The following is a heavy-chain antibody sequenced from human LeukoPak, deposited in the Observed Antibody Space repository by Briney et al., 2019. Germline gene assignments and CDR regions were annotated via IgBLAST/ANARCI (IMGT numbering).Heavy chain of an antibody. CDR2: ISSSSSYI. J-gene: IGHJ6*02. V-gene: IGHV3-21*01. D-gene: IGHD6-19*01. Sequence: GGSLRLSCAASGFTFSSYSMNWVRQAPGKGLEWVSSISSSSSYIYYADSVKGRFTISRDNAKNSLYLQMNSLRAEDTAVYYRARDSGWYRDYYYYGMDVWGQGTTVTVSS. CDR1: GFTFSSYS. CDR3: ARDSGWYRDYYYYGMDV.